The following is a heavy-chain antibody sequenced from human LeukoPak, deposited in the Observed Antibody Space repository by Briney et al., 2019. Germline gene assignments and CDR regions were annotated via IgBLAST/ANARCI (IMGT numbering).Heavy chain of an antibody. CDR2: INPNSGDT. D-gene: IGHD2-21*02. CDR3: ARAPSDWYFDY. J-gene: IGHJ4*02. CDR1: GYTFTGYY. V-gene: IGHV1-2*02. Sequence: ASVKVSCKASGYTFTGYYIHWVRQAPGQELDWMGWINPNSGDTSYAQRFQGRVTVTRDTSISAAYMELSSLRSDDTAMYFCARAPSDWYFDYWGQGTLVTVSS.